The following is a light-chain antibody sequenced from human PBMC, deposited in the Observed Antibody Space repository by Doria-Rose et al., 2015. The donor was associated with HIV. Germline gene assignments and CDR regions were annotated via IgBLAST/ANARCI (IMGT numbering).Light chain of an antibody. CDR1: QTVSTY. V-gene: IGKV1-39*01. Sequence: IRVTQSPSSLSASIGDRVTITCRASQTVSTYLNWFQQEPGKAPKLLIYAASRLQSGVPSRFSGSGSGTDFTLTISGLQPGDFATYYCQQTYSSPKWTVGQGMKVE. CDR2: AAS. CDR3: QQTYSSPKWT. J-gene: IGKJ1*01.